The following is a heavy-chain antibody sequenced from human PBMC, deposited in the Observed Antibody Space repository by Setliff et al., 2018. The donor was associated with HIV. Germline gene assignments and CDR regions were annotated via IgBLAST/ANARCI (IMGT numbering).Heavy chain of an antibody. Sequence: GGSLRLSCAASGFTFSSYWMHWVGQAPGKGLVWVSRINSDGSSTSYADSVKGRFTISRDNPKNMLYLQMNSLRGEDTAVYYCVRDITTCWDVWGQGTTVTVSS. V-gene: IGHV3-74*01. D-gene: IGHD1-20*01. J-gene: IGHJ6*02. CDR2: INSDGSST. CDR3: VRDITTCWDV. CDR1: GFTFSSYW.